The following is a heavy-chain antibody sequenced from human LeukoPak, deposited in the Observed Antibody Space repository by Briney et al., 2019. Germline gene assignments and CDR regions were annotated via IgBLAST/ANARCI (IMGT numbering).Heavy chain of an antibody. CDR2: IYHSGSI. CDR3: ARDNGAIRAYYYHGMDV. Sequence: SSETLSPTCAVSGGSISSRNWWSWVRQPPGKGLEWIGEIYHSGSINYNPSLKSRVTISVDKSKNQLSLRLTSVTAADTAVYYCARDNGAIRAYYYHGMDVWGQGTTVTVSS. D-gene: IGHD2-8*01. CDR1: GGSISSRNW. V-gene: IGHV4-4*02. J-gene: IGHJ6*02.